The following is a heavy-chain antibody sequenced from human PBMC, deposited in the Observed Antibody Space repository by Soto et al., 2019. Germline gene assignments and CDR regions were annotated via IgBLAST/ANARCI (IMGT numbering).Heavy chain of an antibody. J-gene: IGHJ5*02. V-gene: IGHV1-18*01. CDR2: ISAYNGNT. Sequence: ASVKVSCKASGYTFTSYGISWVRQAPGQGLEWMGWISAYNGNTNYAQKLQGRVTMTTDTSTSTAYMELRSLRSDGTAVYYCAIDHYDFWRGYYKGPWGQGTLVTVSS. D-gene: IGHD3-3*01. CDR3: AIDHYDFWRGYYKGP. CDR1: GYTFTSYG.